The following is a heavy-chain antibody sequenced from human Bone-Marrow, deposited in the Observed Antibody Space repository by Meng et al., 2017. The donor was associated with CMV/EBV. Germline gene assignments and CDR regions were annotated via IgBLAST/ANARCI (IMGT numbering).Heavy chain of an antibody. V-gene: IGHV3-48*03. Sequence: GESLKISCAASGFTFSSYEMNWVRQAPGKGLEWVSYISSSGSTIYYADSVKGRFTISRDNAKNSLYLQMNSLRAEDTAVYYCAGVLTGIAVAGTAMYVWGQGTTVTASS. J-gene: IGHJ6*02. CDR3: AGVLTGIAVAGTAMYV. CDR2: ISSSGSTI. CDR1: GFTFSSYE. D-gene: IGHD6-19*01.